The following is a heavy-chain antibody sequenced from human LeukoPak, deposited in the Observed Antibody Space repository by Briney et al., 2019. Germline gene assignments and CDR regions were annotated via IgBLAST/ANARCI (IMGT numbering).Heavy chain of an antibody. J-gene: IGHJ4*02. CDR2: IIPIFGTA. Sequence: SVKVSCKASGGTFSSYAISWVRQAPGQGLEWMGGIIPIFGTANYAQKFQGRVTITADESTSTAYMELSSLRSGDTAVYYCARASVVVTTRFDYWGQGTLVTVSS. CDR3: ARASVVVTTRFDY. D-gene: IGHD2-21*02. V-gene: IGHV1-69*13. CDR1: GGTFSSYA.